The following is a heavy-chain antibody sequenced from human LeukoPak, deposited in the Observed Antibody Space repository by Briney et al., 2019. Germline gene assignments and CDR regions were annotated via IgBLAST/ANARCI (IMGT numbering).Heavy chain of an antibody. Sequence: SETLSLTCSVSDDSLTKYHWGWIRQPPGKGLEWVGCVHTSGGPYYNPSPATRVTVSLHTSAKQLSLRLTSVAAADTAVYFCARANINWLRSPGTLYSLVYWGLGTLVTASS. CDR1: DDSLTKYH. V-gene: IGHV4-4*07. CDR3: ARANINWLRSPGTLYSLVY. CDR2: VHTSGGP. J-gene: IGHJ4*02. D-gene: IGHD1-20*01.